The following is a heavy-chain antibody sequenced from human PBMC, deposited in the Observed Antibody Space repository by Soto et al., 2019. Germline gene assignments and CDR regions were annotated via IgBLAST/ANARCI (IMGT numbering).Heavy chain of an antibody. D-gene: IGHD6-6*01. J-gene: IGHJ6*02. Sequence: ASVKVSCKASGGTFSSYAISWVRQAPGQGLEWMGGIIPIFGTANYAQKSQGRVTITADESTSTAYMELSSLRSEDTAVYYCASSSSSQGYYGMDVWGQGTTVTVSS. CDR3: ASSSSSQGYYGMDV. CDR1: GGTFSSYA. CDR2: IIPIFGTA. V-gene: IGHV1-69*13.